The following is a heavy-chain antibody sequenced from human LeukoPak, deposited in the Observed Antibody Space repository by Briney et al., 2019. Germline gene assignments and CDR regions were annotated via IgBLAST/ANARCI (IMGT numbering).Heavy chain of an antibody. V-gene: IGHV3-13*04. D-gene: IGHD3-10*01. Sequence: GGSLRLSCAASGFTFSGYDFHWVRQATGRGLEWVSAIGTVGDTHYLDSVKGRFTISRENAKNSLYLQMNSLKAGDTAVYYCARETGDVLLGAFDIWGQGTMVTVSS. CDR1: GFTFSGYD. CDR3: ARETGDVLLGAFDI. CDR2: IGTVGDT. J-gene: IGHJ3*02.